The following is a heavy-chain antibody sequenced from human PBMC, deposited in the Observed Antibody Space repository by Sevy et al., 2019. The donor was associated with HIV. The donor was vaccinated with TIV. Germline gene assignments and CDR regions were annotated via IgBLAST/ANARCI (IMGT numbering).Heavy chain of an antibody. D-gene: IGHD5-12*01. J-gene: IGHJ3*02. Sequence: SSVKVSCKVSGYTLTKLSMHWVRPAPGKGLEGMGGFDPEDGETIYAQKFQGRVTMTEDTSTDTAYLELSSLRSEDTAVYYCATPKYVGYDYESLDIWGQGTMVTVSS. CDR1: GYTLTKLS. CDR2: FDPEDGET. CDR3: ATPKYVGYDYESLDI. V-gene: IGHV1-24*01.